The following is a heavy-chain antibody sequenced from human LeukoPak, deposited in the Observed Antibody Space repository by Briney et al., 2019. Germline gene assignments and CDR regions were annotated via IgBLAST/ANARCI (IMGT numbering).Heavy chain of an antibody. CDR3: ASLSMAHWYYYYYMDV. V-gene: IGHV4-30-4*08. Sequence: PSQTLSLTCTVSGGSISSGDYYWSWIRQPPGKGLEWIGYIYYSGSTNYNPSLKSRVTISVDTSKNQFSLKQSSVTAADTAVYYCASLSMAHWYYYYYMDVWGKGTTVTVSS. J-gene: IGHJ6*03. D-gene: IGHD2/OR15-2a*01. CDR1: GGSISSGDYY. CDR2: IYYSGST.